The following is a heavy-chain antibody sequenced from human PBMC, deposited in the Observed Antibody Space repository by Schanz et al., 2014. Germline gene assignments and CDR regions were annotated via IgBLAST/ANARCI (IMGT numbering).Heavy chain of an antibody. CDR2: VYMSAAST. CDR3: ARDEGRDGYNLAFDV. D-gene: IGHD5-12*01. V-gene: IGHV3-20*04. J-gene: IGHJ3*01. Sequence: EVQVVESGGGLVQPGGSLRLSCAASGFPFVDAWMSWVRQAPGKGLEWVSTVYMSAASTRYADSVKGRFIISRDSSKNTLFLQMNSLRPEDTALYFCARDEGRDGYNLAFDVWGQGTLVTVSS. CDR1: GFPFVDAW.